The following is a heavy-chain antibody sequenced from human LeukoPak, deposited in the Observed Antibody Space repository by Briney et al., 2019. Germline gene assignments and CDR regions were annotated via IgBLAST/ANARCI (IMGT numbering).Heavy chain of an antibody. CDR3: ATKVAGTSHFSD. Sequence: GGSLRLSCAASGFTFSTYSMNWVRQAPGKGPEWVSYISESGSIIYYADSAKGRFTISRDNAKNSLSLQMNSLRIEDTAIYYCATKVAGTSHFSDWGQGTLVTVSS. CDR2: ISESGSII. D-gene: IGHD6-19*01. CDR1: GFTFSTYS. J-gene: IGHJ4*02. V-gene: IGHV3-48*04.